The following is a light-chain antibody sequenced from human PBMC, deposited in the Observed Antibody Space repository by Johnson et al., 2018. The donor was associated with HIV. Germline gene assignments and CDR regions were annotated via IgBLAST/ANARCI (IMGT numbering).Light chain of an antibody. V-gene: IGLV1-51*02. J-gene: IGLJ1*01. CDR3: GTWDSSLSAYV. Sequence: HSVLTQPPSVSAPPGQKVTISCSGSSSNIGNNYVSWYQQLPGTAPTLLIYENNKRPSGIPDRFSGSKSGTSATLGITGLQTGDEADYYCGTWDSSLSAYVFGSGTKVTVL. CDR1: SSNIGNNY. CDR2: ENN.